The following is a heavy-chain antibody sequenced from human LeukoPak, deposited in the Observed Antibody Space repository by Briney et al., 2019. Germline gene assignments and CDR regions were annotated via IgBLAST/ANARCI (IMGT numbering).Heavy chain of an antibody. CDR1: GFTFSSYW. J-gene: IGHJ4*02. D-gene: IGHD6-6*01. Sequence: GGSLRLSCAASGFTFSSYWMHWVRQVPGKGLVWVSRINSDGSSTSYADSVKGRFTISRDNAKNTLYLQMNSLRAEDTAVYYCARPQDSSSRFDSWGQGTLVTVSS. V-gene: IGHV3-74*01. CDR2: INSDGSST. CDR3: ARPQDSSSRFDS.